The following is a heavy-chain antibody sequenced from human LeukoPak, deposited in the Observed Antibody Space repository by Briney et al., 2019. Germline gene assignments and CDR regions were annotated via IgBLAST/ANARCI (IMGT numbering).Heavy chain of an antibody. J-gene: IGHJ6*04. V-gene: IGHV3-21*01. CDR3: ARPKTIQLDAMDV. Sequence: GGSLRLSCEASGFILSSYSMNWVRQAPGKGLEWVSSISSSGSYIFYADSVKGRFTISRDTAKNSPYLQMNSLRAEDTAVYYCARPKTIQLDAMDVWGKGTTVTVSP. D-gene: IGHD5-24*01. CDR2: ISSSGSYI. CDR1: GFILSSYS.